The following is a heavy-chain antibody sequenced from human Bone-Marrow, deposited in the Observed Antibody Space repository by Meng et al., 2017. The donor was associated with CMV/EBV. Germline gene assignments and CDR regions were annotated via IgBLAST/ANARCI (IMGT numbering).Heavy chain of an antibody. CDR1: GFVFNTQG. V-gene: IGHV3-30*02. CDR2: IRYDGSNS. D-gene: IGHD2-21*02. Sequence: GESLKISCAASGFVFNTQGMHWVRQAPGKGLEWVAYIRYDGSNSHYRDSVKGRFTVSRDNSKNTLYLQMNNLRAGDTAVYYCAKLKTALGYWGQGTLVTVSS. J-gene: IGHJ4*01. CDR3: AKLKTALGY.